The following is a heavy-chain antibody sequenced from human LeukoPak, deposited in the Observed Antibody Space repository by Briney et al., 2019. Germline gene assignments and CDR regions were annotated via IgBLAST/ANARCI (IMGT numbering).Heavy chain of an antibody. D-gene: IGHD3-3*01. Sequence: PSQTLSLTCAVSDGSFSDFYWSWIRQPPGKGLEWIGEISHGGRTNYNPSLESRVTISVDTSKNHFSLKLTSVSAADTAVYYCAKGFLEWVPDSWGQGTLVAVFS. V-gene: IGHV4-34*01. J-gene: IGHJ5*01. CDR2: ISHGGRT. CDR1: DGSFSDFY. CDR3: AKGFLEWVPDS.